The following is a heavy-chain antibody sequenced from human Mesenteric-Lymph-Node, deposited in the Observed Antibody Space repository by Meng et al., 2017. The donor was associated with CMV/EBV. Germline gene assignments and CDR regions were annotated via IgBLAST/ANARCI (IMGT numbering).Heavy chain of an antibody. D-gene: IGHD6-25*01. J-gene: IGHJ4*02. Sequence: GGSLRLSCVDSGFTFSSYTMNWVRQAPGKGLEWVSSITSSSNYIDYADSVKGRFTISRDNAKNSLYLQMNSLRAEDSAVYYCARVPRGAAGYWGQGTLVTVSS. CDR1: GFTFSSYT. V-gene: IGHV3-21*01. CDR3: ARVPRGAAGY. CDR2: ITSSSNYI.